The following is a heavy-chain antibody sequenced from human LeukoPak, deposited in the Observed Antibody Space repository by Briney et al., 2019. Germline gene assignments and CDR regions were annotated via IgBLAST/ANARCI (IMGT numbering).Heavy chain of an antibody. J-gene: IGHJ4*02. Sequence: GESLKISCKGSGYSFTSYWIGWVRQMPGKGLEWIGIIYPGDSDTRYSPSFQGQVTISADKSISTAYLQWSSLKASDTAMYYCARRFYYDSSGATHLYYFDYWGQGTLVTVSS. D-gene: IGHD3-22*01. V-gene: IGHV5-51*01. CDR3: ARRFYYDSSGATHLYYFDY. CDR2: IYPGDSDT. CDR1: GYSFTSYW.